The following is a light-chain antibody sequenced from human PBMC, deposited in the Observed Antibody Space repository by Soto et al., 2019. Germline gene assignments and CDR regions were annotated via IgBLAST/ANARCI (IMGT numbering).Light chain of an antibody. CDR2: AAS. J-gene: IGKJ5*01. Sequence: IQLTQSPSSLSASVGDRVTITCRASQGISSYLAWYQQKPGKAPKLLIKAASRLQTGVPSRFSGSGSGTDFTLTISGLQPDDFATYYCQQLNIDSYPITFGQGTRLEPK. V-gene: IGKV1-9*01. CDR1: QGISSY. CDR3: QQLNIDSYPIT.